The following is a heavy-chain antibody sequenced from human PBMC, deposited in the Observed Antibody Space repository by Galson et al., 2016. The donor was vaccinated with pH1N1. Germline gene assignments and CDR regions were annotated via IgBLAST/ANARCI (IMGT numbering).Heavy chain of an antibody. J-gene: IGHJ4*02. CDR2: ISASGAST. Sequence: SLRLSCAASGFTFSVFAMCWIRQAPGKGLEWVSGISASGASTHFADSVKGRFTISRDNSKNALYLERNSLTGEDTAFYYCVKYDSSGYYYGRLANWGQGTLVTVSS. D-gene: IGHD3-22*01. CDR1: GFTFSVFA. CDR3: VKYDSSGYYYGRLAN. V-gene: IGHV3-23*01.